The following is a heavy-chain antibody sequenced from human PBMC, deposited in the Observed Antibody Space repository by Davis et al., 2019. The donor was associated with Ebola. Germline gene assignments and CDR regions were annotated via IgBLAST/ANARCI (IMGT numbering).Heavy chain of an antibody. Sequence: GGSLRLSCAASGFTFSSYGMHWVRQAPGKVLEWVAVISYDGSNKYYADSVKGRFTISRDNSKNTLYLQMNSLRAEDTAVYYCAKDFWSGLGNTDPWGQGTLVTVSS. CDR1: GFTFSSYG. CDR2: ISYDGSNK. D-gene: IGHD3-3*01. V-gene: IGHV3-30*18. CDR3: AKDFWSGLGNTDP. J-gene: IGHJ5*02.